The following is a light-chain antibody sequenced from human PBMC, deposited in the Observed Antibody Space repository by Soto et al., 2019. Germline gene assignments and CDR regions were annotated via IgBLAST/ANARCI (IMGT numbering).Light chain of an antibody. Sequence: EIVLTQSPGTLSLSPGERATLSCRASQSFSSTYLAWYQQKPGQAPRLLISGASTGATGIPARFSGSGSGTEFTLTISSLQSEDCAIYYCQQYHTWPITFGGGTKVDIK. J-gene: IGKJ4*01. CDR1: QSFSSTY. CDR2: GAS. V-gene: IGKV3-15*01. CDR3: QQYHTWPIT.